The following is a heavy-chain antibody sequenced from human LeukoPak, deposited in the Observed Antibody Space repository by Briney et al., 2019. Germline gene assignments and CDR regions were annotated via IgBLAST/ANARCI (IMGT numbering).Heavy chain of an antibody. Sequence: GRSLRLSCAASGFTFSSYNMNWVRQAPGKGLEWVSSISSSSSYIYYTDSVKGRFTISRDNAKNSLYLQMNSLRAEDTAVYYCAGRPLGYCSGGSCWEDYFDYWGQGTLVTVSS. CDR2: ISSSSSYI. D-gene: IGHD2-15*01. CDR1: GFTFSSYN. J-gene: IGHJ4*02. CDR3: AGRPLGYCSGGSCWEDYFDY. V-gene: IGHV3-21*01.